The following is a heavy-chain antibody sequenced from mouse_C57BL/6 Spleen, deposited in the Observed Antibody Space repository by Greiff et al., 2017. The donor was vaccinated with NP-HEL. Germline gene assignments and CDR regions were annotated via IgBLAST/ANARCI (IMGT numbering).Heavy chain of an antibody. Sequence: EVKLMESGEGLVKPGGSLKLSCAASGFTFSSYAMSWVRQTPEKRLEWVAYISSGGDYIYYADTVKGRFTISRDNARNTLYLQMSSLKSEDTAMYYCTREGLLRGYFDYWGQGTTLTVSS. CDR3: TREGLLRGYFDY. J-gene: IGHJ2*01. CDR1: GFTFSSYA. CDR2: ISSGGDYI. V-gene: IGHV5-9-1*02. D-gene: IGHD2-3*01.